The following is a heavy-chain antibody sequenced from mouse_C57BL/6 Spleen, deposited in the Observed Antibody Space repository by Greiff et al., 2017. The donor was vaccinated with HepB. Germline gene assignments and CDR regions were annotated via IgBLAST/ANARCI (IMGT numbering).Heavy chain of an antibody. CDR1: GYTFTSYW. V-gene: IGHV1-55*01. Sequence: QVQLQQSGAELVKPGASVKMSCKASGYTFTSYWITWVKQRPGQGLEWIGDIYPGSGSTNYNEKFKSKATLTVDTSSSTAYMQLSSLTSEDSAVYYCARGVIYYYGKGYFDVWGTGTTVTVSS. CDR2: IYPGSGST. D-gene: IGHD1-1*01. CDR3: ARGVIYYYGKGYFDV. J-gene: IGHJ1*03.